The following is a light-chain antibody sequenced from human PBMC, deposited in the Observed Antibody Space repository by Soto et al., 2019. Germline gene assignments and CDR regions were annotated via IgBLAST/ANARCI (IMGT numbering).Light chain of an antibody. V-gene: IGLV2-14*01. Sequence: QSVLAPHAYVPGSPGQSITMSCTVIIGDVCGYYYVSWYQQLPGKAPKLMISEVSNRPSGVPDRFSGSKSGTSASLVITGLQAEDEGDYYCQSYDSTLSARYVFGTGTKVTV. J-gene: IGLJ1*01. CDR1: IGDVCGYYY. CDR3: QSYDSTLSARYV. CDR2: EVS.